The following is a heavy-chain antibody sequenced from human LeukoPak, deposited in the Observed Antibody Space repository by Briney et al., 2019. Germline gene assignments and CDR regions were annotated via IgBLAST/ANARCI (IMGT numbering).Heavy chain of an antibody. Sequence: PSETLSLTCTVSGYSISSGYYWGWIRQPPGKGLEWTGSIDHSGSTYYNPSLKSRITISVDTSKNQFSLKLSSVTAADTAVYYCARVGGDYVLDYWGQGTLVTVSS. D-gene: IGHD4-17*01. V-gene: IGHV4-38-2*02. CDR3: ARVGGDYVLDY. CDR1: GYSISSGYY. CDR2: IDHSGST. J-gene: IGHJ4*02.